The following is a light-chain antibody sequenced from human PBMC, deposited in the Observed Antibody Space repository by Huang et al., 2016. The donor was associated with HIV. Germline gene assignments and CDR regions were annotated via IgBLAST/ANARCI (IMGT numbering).Light chain of an antibody. J-gene: IGKJ5*01. CDR3: QQYNKWPPIT. CDR2: GAS. Sequence: EIVMTQSPASLSVSPGERATLSCRASQSVNRNLAWYQQKPCQAPRLLIYGASARATGVAARCSGSGAGTDFTITISSLQSEDSAVYYCQQYNKWPPITFGQGTRLEIK. V-gene: IGKV3-15*01. CDR1: QSVNRN.